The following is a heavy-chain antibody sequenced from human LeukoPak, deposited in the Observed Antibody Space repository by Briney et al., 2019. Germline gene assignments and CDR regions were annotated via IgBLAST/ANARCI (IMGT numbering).Heavy chain of an antibody. D-gene: IGHD3-22*01. J-gene: IGHJ4*02. V-gene: IGHV7-4-1*02. CDR2: INTKTGNP. CDR3: ARPYYYDSSNYAAGFDY. Sequence: GSVKVSCKASGYTFSSYAMNWVRQAPGQGLEWVGWINTKTGNPTYAQGFTGRFVFSLDTSVSTAYLQISSLKAEDTAVYYCARPYYYDSSNYAAGFDYWGQGSLVTVSS. CDR1: GYTFSSYA.